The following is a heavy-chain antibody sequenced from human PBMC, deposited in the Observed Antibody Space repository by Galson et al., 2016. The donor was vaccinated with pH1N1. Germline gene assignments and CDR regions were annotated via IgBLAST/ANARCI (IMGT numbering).Heavy chain of an antibody. CDR3: ATFSSSSSWRSLDV. CDR2: INPVFGTT. Sequence: SVKVSCKASGATFNSYGIHWVRQAPGKGLEWMGDINPVFGTTNYAQRFQDRVTITAHDMELSGLRSEDTAIYYCATFSSSSSWRSLDVWGQGTTVTASS. J-gene: IGHJ3*01. D-gene: IGHD6-6*01. CDR1: GATFNSYG. V-gene: IGHV1-69*13.